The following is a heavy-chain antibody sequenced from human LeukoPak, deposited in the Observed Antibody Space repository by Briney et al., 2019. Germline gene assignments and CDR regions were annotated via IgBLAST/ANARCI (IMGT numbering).Heavy chain of an antibody. CDR1: GYTFTSYD. V-gene: IGHV1-8*01. CDR2: MNPNSGNT. J-gene: IGHJ4*02. CDR3: ARDHYDSTGYSYYFDY. Sequence: ASVKVSCKASGYTFTSYDINWVRQATGQGLEWMGWMNPNSGNTGYAQKFQGRVTTTRNTSISTAYMELSSLRSEDTAVYYCARDHYDSTGYSYYFDYWGQGTLVTVSS. D-gene: IGHD3-22*01.